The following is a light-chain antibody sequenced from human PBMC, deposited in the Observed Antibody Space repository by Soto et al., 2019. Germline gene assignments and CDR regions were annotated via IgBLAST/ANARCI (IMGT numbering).Light chain of an antibody. CDR1: SGRSTYT. J-gene: IGLJ2*01. Sequence: QLVLTQSSSASASLGPSVKVTCTLSSGRSTYTIAWHQQQPGKAPRYLMKLESSGTYNKGSGVPDRFSGSSSGADRYLTSFHLQFADEAYYYCETRDSNTLVFGGGTKLTVL. CDR3: ETRDSNTLV. V-gene: IGLV4-60*02. CDR2: LESSGTY.